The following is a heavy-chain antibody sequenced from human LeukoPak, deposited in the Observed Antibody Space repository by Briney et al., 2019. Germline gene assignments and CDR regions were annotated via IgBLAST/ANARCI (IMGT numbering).Heavy chain of an antibody. J-gene: IGHJ3*02. V-gene: IGHV4-4*02. CDR1: GGSISSRNW. Sequence: SETLSLTCTVSGGSISSRNWWSWVRQPPGEGLEWIGEIYHSGSTNYNPSLKSRVTLSVDKSNNQFSLKLSSVTAADTAVYYCVRGYLGYCDDGGCLGGAFDIWGQGTMVTVSS. CDR3: VRGYLGYCDDGGCLGGAFDI. CDR2: IYHSGST. D-gene: IGHD2-15*01.